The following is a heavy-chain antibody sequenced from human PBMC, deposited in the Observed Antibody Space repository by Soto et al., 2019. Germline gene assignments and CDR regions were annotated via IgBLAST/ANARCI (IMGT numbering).Heavy chain of an antibody. D-gene: IGHD3-3*01. Sequence: ASVKVSCKASGYTFTSYAMHWVRQAPGQRLEWMGWINAGNGNTKYSQKFQGRVTITRDTSASTAYMELSSLRSEDTAVYYCATAPGVEWLLGGYNYHGRDVWGRRTTVTVSS. CDR2: INAGNGNT. V-gene: IGHV1-3*01. CDR1: GYTFTSYA. J-gene: IGHJ6*02. CDR3: ATAPGVEWLLGGYNYHGRDV.